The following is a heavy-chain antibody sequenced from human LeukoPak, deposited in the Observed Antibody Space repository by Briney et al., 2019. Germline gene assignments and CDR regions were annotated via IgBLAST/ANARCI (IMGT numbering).Heavy chain of an antibody. D-gene: IGHD2-15*01. CDR1: GDSLSSYY. CDR3: ARQQRRGGSGELDY. V-gene: IGHV4-59*08. CDR2: IFYSGNT. J-gene: IGHJ4*02. Sequence: SETLSLTCSVSGDSLSSYYWNWIRQPPGKGLEWIGYIFYSGNTNYNPSLKSRVTISVDTPKNQFSLSLTSVTAADTAVYYCARQQRRGGSGELDYWGQGTLVTVSS.